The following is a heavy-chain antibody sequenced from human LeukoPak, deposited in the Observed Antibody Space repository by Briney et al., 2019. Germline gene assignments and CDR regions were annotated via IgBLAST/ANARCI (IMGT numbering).Heavy chain of an antibody. CDR2: IYYSGST. CDR1: GGSISSYY. J-gene: IGHJ4*02. V-gene: IGHV4-39*07. CDR3: ASLYGSGNYYPSDY. Sequence: PSETLSLTCTVSGGSISSYYWGWIRQPPGKGLEWIGSIYYSGSTYYTPSLKSRVTISIDTSKNQFSLKLSSVTAADTAVYYCASLYGSGNYYPSDYWGRGTLVTVSS. D-gene: IGHD3-10*01.